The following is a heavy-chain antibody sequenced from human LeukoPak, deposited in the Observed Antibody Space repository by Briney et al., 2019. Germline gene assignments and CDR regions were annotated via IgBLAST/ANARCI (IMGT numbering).Heavy chain of an antibody. Sequence: GGSLRLSCGASGFIFSDHWMSWVRQAPGKGLEWVANIKTDGSEKYYLDSVKGRFTISRDNSKNTLYLQMNSLRAEDTAVYYCARRAGAYSHPYDYWGQGTLVTVSS. V-gene: IGHV3-7*03. CDR2: IKTDGSEK. J-gene: IGHJ4*02. CDR3: ARRAGAYSHPYDY. CDR1: GFIFSDHW. D-gene: IGHD4/OR15-4a*01.